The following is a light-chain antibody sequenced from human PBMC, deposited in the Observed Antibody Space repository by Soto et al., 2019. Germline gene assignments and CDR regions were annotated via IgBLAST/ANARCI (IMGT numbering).Light chain of an antibody. Sequence: EIVMTQSPATLSVSPGERATLSCRASQSVSSSYLAWYQQKPGQAPSLLIYGAFTMATGIPARFSGTGSGTEFTLTLSSLQSEDFALYYCQQYNDWPLTFGQGTKVDIK. CDR3: QQYNDWPLT. CDR2: GAF. CDR1: QSVSSSY. V-gene: IGKV3-15*01. J-gene: IGKJ1*01.